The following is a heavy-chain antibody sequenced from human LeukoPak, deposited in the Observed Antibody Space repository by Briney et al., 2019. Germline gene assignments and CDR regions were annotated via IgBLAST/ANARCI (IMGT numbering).Heavy chain of an antibody. D-gene: IGHD6-13*01. CDR1: GFTFSSYA. J-gene: IGHJ4*02. Sequence: GGSLRLSCAASGFTFSSYAMSWVRQAPGRGLEWVSAISGSGGSTYYADSVKGRFTISRDNSKNTLYLQMNSLRAEDTAVYYCAKDGFSSSWYYFDYWGQGTLVTVSS. CDR2: ISGSGGST. V-gene: IGHV3-23*01. CDR3: AKDGFSSSWYYFDY.